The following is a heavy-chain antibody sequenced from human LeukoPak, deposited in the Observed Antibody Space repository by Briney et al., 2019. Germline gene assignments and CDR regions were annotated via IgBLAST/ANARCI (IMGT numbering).Heavy chain of an antibody. CDR3: AKLANLDSSQDF. Sequence: GGSLRLSCAASGFTFSSYSMNWVRQAPGKGLEWVSSISSSSSYIYYADSVKGRFIISRDNSKNTLYLQMNSLRAEDTALYYCAKLANLDSSQDFWGQGTLVTVSS. D-gene: IGHD3-22*01. CDR2: ISSSSSYI. V-gene: IGHV3-21*04. J-gene: IGHJ4*02. CDR1: GFTFSSYS.